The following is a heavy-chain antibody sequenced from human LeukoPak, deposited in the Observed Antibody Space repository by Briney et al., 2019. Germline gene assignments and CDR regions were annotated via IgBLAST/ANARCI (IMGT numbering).Heavy chain of an antibody. Sequence: GGSLRLSCAASGFTFISYWMSWVRQAPGKGLEWVANIKQDGSEKYYVDSVKGRFTISRDNAKNSLYLQMISLRAEDTAVYYCARDRLGEFSFFVNYYYGMDLWGQGTTVTVSS. J-gene: IGHJ6*02. CDR1: GFTFISYW. CDR3: ARDRLGEFSFFVNYYYGMDL. D-gene: IGHD3-16*01. CDR2: IKQDGSEK. V-gene: IGHV3-7*04.